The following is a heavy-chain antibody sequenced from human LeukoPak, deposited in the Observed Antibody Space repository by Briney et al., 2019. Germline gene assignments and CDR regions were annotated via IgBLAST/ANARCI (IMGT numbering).Heavy chain of an antibody. Sequence: GGSLRLSCTASGFTFSSYAMTWVRQAPGKGLEWVSGISGSGGSIDYADSVKGRFTIDRDNSKNTLHLQMNSLRAEDTAVYYCARAGSSISRHWFDPWGQGTLVTVSS. CDR3: ARAGSSISRHWFDP. CDR1: GFTFSSYA. D-gene: IGHD6-13*01. CDR2: ISGSGGSI. V-gene: IGHV3-23*01. J-gene: IGHJ5*02.